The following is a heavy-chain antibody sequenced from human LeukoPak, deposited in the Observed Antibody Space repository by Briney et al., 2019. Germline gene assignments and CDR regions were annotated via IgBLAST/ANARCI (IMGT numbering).Heavy chain of an antibody. V-gene: IGHV4-59*08. D-gene: IGHD6-6*01. J-gene: IGHJ3*02. CDR1: CGSISSYY. CDR3: ARQSIAARRAFDI. Sequence: ASQTLSLTCSVSCGSISSYYWSWIRQPPGERLEYIGYSYYSGSTDYNPSLKSRVTISVDTSNQFSLMLASVTAADTAVYYCARQSIAARRAFDIWGQGTMVTVSS. CDR2: SYYSGST.